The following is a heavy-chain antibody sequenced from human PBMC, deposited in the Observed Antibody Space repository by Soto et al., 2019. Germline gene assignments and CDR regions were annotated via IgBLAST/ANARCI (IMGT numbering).Heavy chain of an antibody. CDR3: ARRDYYDSSGYYGGFDY. CDR1: GGSISSSSYY. Sequence: TSETLSLTCTVSGGSISSSSYYWGWIRQPPGKGLEWIGSIYYSGSTYYNPSLKSRVTISVDTSKNQFSLKLSSVTAADTAVYYCARRDYYDSSGYYGGFDYWGQGTLVTVYS. V-gene: IGHV4-39*01. CDR2: IYYSGST. D-gene: IGHD3-22*01. J-gene: IGHJ4*02.